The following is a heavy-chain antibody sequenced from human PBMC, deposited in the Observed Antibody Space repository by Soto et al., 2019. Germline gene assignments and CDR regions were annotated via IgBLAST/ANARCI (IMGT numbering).Heavy chain of an antibody. Sequence: GGSLRLSCAASGFNFSTYTMNWVRQAPGKGLEWVSSISSSNRYIYYADSVKGRFTISRDDAKNSLYLQMNSLRAEDTAVYYCARDRCSGGSCYRTYAFDIWGQGTLVTVSS. D-gene: IGHD2-15*01. J-gene: IGHJ3*02. CDR1: GFNFSTYT. CDR2: ISSSNRYI. CDR3: ARDRCSGGSCYRTYAFDI. V-gene: IGHV3-21*06.